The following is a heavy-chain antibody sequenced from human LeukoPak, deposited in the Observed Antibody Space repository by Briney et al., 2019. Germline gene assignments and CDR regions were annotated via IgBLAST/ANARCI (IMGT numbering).Heavy chain of an antibody. CDR3: ARGPLEYCSGGTCYSGRNWFDP. CDR1: GYILTDYY. J-gene: IGHJ5*02. CDR2: INPNSGDT. Sequence: ASVKVSCKASGYILTDYYIHWVRQAPGQGLEWMGWINPNSGDTNYAQKFQGRVTMTRDTSISTVYMELRRLRYDDTAAYYCARGPLEYCSGGTCYSGRNWFDPWGQGTLVTVSS. D-gene: IGHD2-15*01. V-gene: IGHV1-2*02.